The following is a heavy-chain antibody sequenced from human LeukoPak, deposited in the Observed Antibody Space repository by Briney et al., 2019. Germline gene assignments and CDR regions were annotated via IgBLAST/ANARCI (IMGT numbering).Heavy chain of an antibody. CDR3: ARDTYDSSGYYAHLDY. J-gene: IGHJ4*02. Sequence: PGGTLRLSCAASGFTFSSYWMSWGRQAPGKGLEWGANIKQDGIEKYYVDSVRGRFTIPRDNAKNSLYLQMSSRRAEDTAVYYCARDTYDSSGYYAHLDYWGQGTLVTVSS. CDR2: IKQDGIEK. V-gene: IGHV3-7*01. D-gene: IGHD3-22*01. CDR1: GFTFSSYW.